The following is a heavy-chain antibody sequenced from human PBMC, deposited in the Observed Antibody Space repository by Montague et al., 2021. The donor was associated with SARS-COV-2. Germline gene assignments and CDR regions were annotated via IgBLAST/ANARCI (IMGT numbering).Heavy chain of an antibody. Sequence: CAISGDSVSRNTAFWNWVRQSPSRGLEFLGRTYYRSKWQNDYAVSVRSRITINPDTSKNQFSLHLNSVTPEDPAVYYCSRGTLRFGMDVWGQGTTVTVSS. CDR1: GDSVSRNTAF. J-gene: IGHJ6*02. D-gene: IGHD4-17*01. CDR3: SRGTLRFGMDV. CDR2: TYYRSKWQN. V-gene: IGHV6-1*01.